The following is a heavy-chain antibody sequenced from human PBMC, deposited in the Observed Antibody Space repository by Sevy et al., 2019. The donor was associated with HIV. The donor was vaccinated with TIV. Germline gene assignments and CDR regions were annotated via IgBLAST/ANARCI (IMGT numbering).Heavy chain of an antibody. CDR2: MNPDSGKR. CDR3: ARADLDSDTFFYYYGMDL. Sequence: ASVKVSCKTSGYTFTGYDINWVRQATGQGLEWMGWMNPDSGKRGYAPQFRGRVTLTTNTSTSTAYTELRSLRSEDSAVYFCARADLDSDTFFYYYGMDLWGQGTTVTVSS. V-gene: IGHV1-8*02. J-gene: IGHJ6*02. D-gene: IGHD3-22*01. CDR1: GYTFTGYD.